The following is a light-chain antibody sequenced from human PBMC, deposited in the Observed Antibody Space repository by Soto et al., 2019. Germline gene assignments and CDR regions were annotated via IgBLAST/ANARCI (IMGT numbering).Light chain of an antibody. V-gene: IGKV4-1*01. CDR2: WAS. Sequence: DIVMTQSPDSLAVSLGERATINCKSSQSVLYSSNNKNYLAWYQQKPRQPPKLLIYWASTRESGVPDRFGGSGSGTDFTLTISSLQAEDGAVYYCQQYHSTPLTFGGGTKVEIK. CDR3: QQYHSTPLT. J-gene: IGKJ4*01. CDR1: QSVLYSSNNKNY.